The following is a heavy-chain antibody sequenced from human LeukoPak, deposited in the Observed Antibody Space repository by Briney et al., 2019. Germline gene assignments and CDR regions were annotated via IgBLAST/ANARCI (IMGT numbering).Heavy chain of an antibody. V-gene: IGHV4-59*01. D-gene: IGHD3-3*01. CDR1: GGSISSYY. J-gene: IGHJ6*03. CDR3: ARGRGDFWSGYPVSTTYMDV. Sequence: PSETLSLTCTVSGGSISSYYWSWIRQPPGKGLEWIGYIYYSGSTNYNPSLKRRVTISVDTSKNQFSLKLSSVTAADTAVYYRARGRGDFWSGYPVSTTYMDVWGKGTTATVSS. CDR2: IYYSGST.